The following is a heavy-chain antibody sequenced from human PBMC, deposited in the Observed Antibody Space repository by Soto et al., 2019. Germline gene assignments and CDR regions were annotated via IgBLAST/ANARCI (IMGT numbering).Heavy chain of an antibody. D-gene: IGHD2-21*01. CDR2: IYYIGTT. J-gene: IGHJ6*02. CDR3: ARDDCGGTRCSYYYGMDV. V-gene: IGHV4-61*01. CDR1: DGSVNSGNYY. Sequence: QVQLQESGPGLVKPSETLSLTCSVSDGSVNSGNYYWSWIRQPPGKGLEWIGHIYYIGTTDYNPSLKSRVTISVDTSKNQFSLKLSSVTAADTAVYYCARDDCGGTRCSYYYGMDVWGQGTTVTASS.